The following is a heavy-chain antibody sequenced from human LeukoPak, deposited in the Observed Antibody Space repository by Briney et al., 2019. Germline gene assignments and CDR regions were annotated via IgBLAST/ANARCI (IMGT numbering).Heavy chain of an antibody. CDR2: IWYDGSKE. D-gene: IGHD1-1*01. Sequence: GGSLRLSCAASGFTFRTYGFHWVRRASGKGLEWVAVIWYDGSKEYYTDSVKGRFTISKDNSKNTVYLQMDSLRADDTALYYCARDIQVGTFDVWGQGTMVTVSS. J-gene: IGHJ3*01. V-gene: IGHV3-33*01. CDR1: GFTFRTYG. CDR3: ARDIQVGTFDV.